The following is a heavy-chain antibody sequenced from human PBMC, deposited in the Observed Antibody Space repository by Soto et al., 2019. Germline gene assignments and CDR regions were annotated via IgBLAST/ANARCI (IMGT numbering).Heavy chain of an antibody. D-gene: IGHD6-13*01. J-gene: IGHJ4*02. V-gene: IGHV1-69*01. CDR2: IIPIFETA. CDR3: AASDSSSWQHDY. Sequence: QVQLVQSGAELKKPGSSVRVSCKISGDSFSSYAISWVRQAPGEGLEWVGGIIPIFETAHYAQKFQGRVTITAVESTTMAYMEVTRLRPEDTAIFYCAASDSSSWQHDYWGQGTLITVSS. CDR1: GDSFSSYA.